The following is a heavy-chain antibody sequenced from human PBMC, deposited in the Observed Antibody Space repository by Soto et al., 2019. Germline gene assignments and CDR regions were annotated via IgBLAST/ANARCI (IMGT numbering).Heavy chain of an antibody. Sequence: QVQLVESGGGVVQPGRSLRLSCAASGFVFKTFGMHWVRQAPGKGLEWVAVIWYDGSKKYYADSVQGRFTISRDNSRNTLFLQMSSLTAEDTAVYYCARLHYQYGMDVWGQGTTVTVSS. J-gene: IGHJ6*02. CDR2: IWYDGSKK. CDR1: GFVFKTFG. CDR3: ARLHYQYGMDV. V-gene: IGHV3-33*03. D-gene: IGHD4-17*01.